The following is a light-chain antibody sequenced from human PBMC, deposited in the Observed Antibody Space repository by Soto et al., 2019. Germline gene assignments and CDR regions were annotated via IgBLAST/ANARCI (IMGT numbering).Light chain of an antibody. CDR1: SSDVGSYNL. Sequence: QSVLTQPASVSWSPGQSITISCTGTSSDVGSYNLVSWYQQHPGKAPKLMIYEGSKRPSGVSNRFSGSKSGNTASLTISGLQAEDEADYYCCSYAGSSFYVFGTGTRSPS. CDR2: EGS. CDR3: CSYAGSSFYV. V-gene: IGLV2-23*01. J-gene: IGLJ1*01.